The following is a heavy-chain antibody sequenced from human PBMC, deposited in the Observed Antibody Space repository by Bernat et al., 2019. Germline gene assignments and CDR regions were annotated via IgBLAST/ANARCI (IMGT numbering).Heavy chain of an antibody. V-gene: IGHV4-39*01. D-gene: IGHD1-26*01. CDR3: ARRRWETGTYYFDY. CDR2: IYYSGST. J-gene: IGHJ4*02. Sequence: QLQLQESGPGPVKPSETLSLTCTVSGDSINSNSNYWGWIRQPPGKGLEWIGNIYYSGSTYYNPSLKSRVTISIDTSRNQFSLKLNSVTAADTAVYHCARRRWETGTYYFDYWGQGTLVTVSS. CDR1: GDSINSNSNY.